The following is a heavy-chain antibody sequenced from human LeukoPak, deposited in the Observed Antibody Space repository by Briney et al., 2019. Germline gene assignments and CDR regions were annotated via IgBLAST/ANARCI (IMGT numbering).Heavy chain of an antibody. CDR3: AGHHPRNTVDF. J-gene: IGHJ4*02. CDR1: GGSISSYQ. V-gene: IGHV4-59*08. Sequence: SETLSLTCPVSGGSISSYQWSWIRQPPGKGLEWIGYISYSGFTNYNPSLKSRVTISLDTSKNQFSLKLTSVTAADTAVYYCAGHHPRNTVDFWGQGTLVTVSS. CDR2: ISYSGFT. D-gene: IGHD2-8*02.